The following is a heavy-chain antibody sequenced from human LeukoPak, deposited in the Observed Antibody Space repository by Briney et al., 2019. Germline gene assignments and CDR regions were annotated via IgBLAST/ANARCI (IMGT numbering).Heavy chain of an antibody. Sequence: SETLSLTCAVYGGSFSTYYWSWIRQPPGKGLEWIGDIYHTGSTTYSPSLKSRVTISVDTSKRQFSLSLTSVTAADTAVYYCARVGYPTQRRVLSAVSIPTAGAFDVWGQGTLVTVSS. J-gene: IGHJ3*01. D-gene: IGHD2-21*01. CDR1: GGSFSTYY. CDR3: ARVGYPTQRRVLSAVSIPTAGAFDV. V-gene: IGHV4-34*01. CDR2: IYHTGST.